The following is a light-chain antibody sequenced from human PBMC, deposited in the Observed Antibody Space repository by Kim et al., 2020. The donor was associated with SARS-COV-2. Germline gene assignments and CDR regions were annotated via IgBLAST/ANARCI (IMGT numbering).Light chain of an antibody. Sequence: EIVCTRSPATLSVSPGARATSPGRASQSVSSYLDCYEQKPGHAPRLLLYDASNRATGIRAKFSGSGSGTDFTLTTSSLEPEDFAVYFSQQRSNWPVFGQGRRLEIK. CDR1: QSVSSY. CDR2: DAS. CDR3: QQRSNWPV. J-gene: IGKJ5*01. V-gene: IGKV3-11*01.